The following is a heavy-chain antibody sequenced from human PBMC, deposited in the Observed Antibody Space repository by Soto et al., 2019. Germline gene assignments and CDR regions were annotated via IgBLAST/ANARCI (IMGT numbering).Heavy chain of an antibody. D-gene: IGHD2-21*02. V-gene: IGHV4-59*01. Sequence: SETLSLTCTVSGGSISSYYWSRIRQPPGKGLEWIGYIYYSGSTNYNPSLKSRVTISVDTSKNQFSLKLSSVTAADTAVYYCARELPVTDPYFDYWGQGTLVAVSS. J-gene: IGHJ4*02. CDR1: GGSISSYY. CDR3: ARELPVTDPYFDY. CDR2: IYYSGST.